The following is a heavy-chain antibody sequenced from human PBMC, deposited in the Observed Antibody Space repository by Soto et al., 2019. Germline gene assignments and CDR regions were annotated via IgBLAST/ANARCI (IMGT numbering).Heavy chain of an antibody. V-gene: IGHV3-9*03. CDR2: ISWNSGSI. CDR1: GFTFDDYA. CDR3: AKDSVAVAGQFGYFDY. Sequence: EVQLVESGGGLVQPGRSLRLSCAASGFTFDDYAMHWVRQAPGKGLEWVSGISWNSGSIGYADSVKGRFTISRDNAKNSLYLQMNSLRAEDMALYYCAKDSVAVAGQFGYFDYWGQGTLVTVSS. D-gene: IGHD6-19*01. J-gene: IGHJ4*02.